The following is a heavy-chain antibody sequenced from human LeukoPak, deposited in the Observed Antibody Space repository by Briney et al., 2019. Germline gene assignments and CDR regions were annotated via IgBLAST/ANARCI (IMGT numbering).Heavy chain of an antibody. Sequence: GASVKVSCKASGYTFINFAINWGRQAPGQRPEWMGWINAGNGNTKYSQKFQGRVTITRDTSASTAYMELSSLTSEDTAVYYCASRLGYCSSTSCPPLYYYYYMDVWGKGTTVTVSS. CDR1: GYTFINFA. V-gene: IGHV1-3*01. J-gene: IGHJ6*03. CDR2: INAGNGNT. D-gene: IGHD2-2*01. CDR3: ASRLGYCSSTSCPPLYYYYYMDV.